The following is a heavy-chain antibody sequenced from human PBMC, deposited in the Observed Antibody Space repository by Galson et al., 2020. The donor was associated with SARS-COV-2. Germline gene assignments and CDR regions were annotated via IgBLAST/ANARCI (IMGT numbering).Heavy chain of an antibody. V-gene: IGHV3-30*18. J-gene: IGHJ4*02. CDR1: GFIFSDSD. CDR2: ISYDGRDT. D-gene: IGHD6-19*01. CDR3: AKGEYYTSAWDN. Sequence: GESLKISCAASGFIFSDSDMHWVRQAPGKGPEWVAVISYDGRDTYFVDSVKGRFTISRDNSKNTVSLYMNSLRREDTGVYCCAKGEYYTSAWDNWGQGTLVTVSS.